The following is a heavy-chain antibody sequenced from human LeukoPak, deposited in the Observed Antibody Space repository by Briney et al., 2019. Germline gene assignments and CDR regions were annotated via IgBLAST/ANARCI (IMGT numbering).Heavy chain of an antibody. CDR2: IKGDGSDN. CDR1: QFTFSSHW. J-gene: IGHJ4*02. CDR3: ARDGRRDGYNLGKDFDY. Sequence: GGSLRLSCVASQFTFSSHWMTWVRQAPGKGLELVAKIKGDGSDNYYVDSVKGRFTISRENAKNSLYLQMNSLRAEDTAVYYCARDGRRDGYNLGKDFDYWGQGTLVTVSS. V-gene: IGHV3-7*01. D-gene: IGHD5-24*01.